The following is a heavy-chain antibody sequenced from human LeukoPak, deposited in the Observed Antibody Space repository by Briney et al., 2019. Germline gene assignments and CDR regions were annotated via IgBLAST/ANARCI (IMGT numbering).Heavy chain of an antibody. J-gene: IGHJ4*02. CDR2: INPSGGST. V-gene: IGHV1-46*01. CDR3: ARDGYYDSSGYYLGTTNYDY. D-gene: IGHD3-22*01. Sequence: ASVKVSCKASGYTFTSYYMHWVRQAPGQGLEWMGVINPSGGSTSYAQKFQGRVTMTRDTSTSTVYMELSSLRSEDTAVYYCARDGYYDSSGYYLGTTNYDYWGLGTLVTVSS. CDR1: GYTFTSYY.